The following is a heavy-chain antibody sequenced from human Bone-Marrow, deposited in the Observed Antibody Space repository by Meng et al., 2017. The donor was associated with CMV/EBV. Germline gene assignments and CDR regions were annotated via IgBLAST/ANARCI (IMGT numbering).Heavy chain of an antibody. D-gene: IGHD1-26*01. CDR2: IKQDGSEK. J-gene: IGHJ6*02. Sequence: GGSLRLSCAASGFTFSSYAMSWVRQAPGKGLEWVANIKQDGSEKYYVDSVKGRFTISRDNAKNSLYLQMNSLRAEDTAVYYCARESIVGAYYYYYYGMDVWGQGTTVTFYS. CDR3: ARESIVGAYYYYYYGMDV. V-gene: IGHV3-7*01. CDR1: GFTFSSYA.